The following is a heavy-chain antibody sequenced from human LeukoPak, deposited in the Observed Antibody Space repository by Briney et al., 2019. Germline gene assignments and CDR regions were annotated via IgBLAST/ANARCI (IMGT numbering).Heavy chain of an antibody. Sequence: SQTLSLTCAVPGGSISTGEYYWGWLRQPPGQGLEWIATIYYSGITYNKTSHRSRATISIPTSRNQFPRKLNSVTATDTAVYYCARHDSYGPVNWFDPWGQGSQVTVSS. CDR2: IYYSGIT. V-gene: IGHV4-39*01. J-gene: IGHJ5*02. D-gene: IGHD2-21*01. CDR3: ARHDSYGPVNWFDP. CDR1: GGSISTGEYY.